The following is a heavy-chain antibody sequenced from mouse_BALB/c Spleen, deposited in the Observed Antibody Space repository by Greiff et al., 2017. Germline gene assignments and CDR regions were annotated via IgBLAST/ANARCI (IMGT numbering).Heavy chain of an antibody. CDR3: APPLMITDYFDY. CDR2: IDPANGNT. J-gene: IGHJ2*01. D-gene: IGHD2-4*01. Sequence: EVQLQQSGAELVKPGASVKLSCTASGFNIKDTYMHWVKQRPEQGLEWIGRIDPANGNTKYDPKFQGKATITADTSSNTAYLQLSSLTSEDTAVYYCAPPLMITDYFDYWGQGTTLTVSS. CDR1: GFNIKDTY. V-gene: IGHV14-3*02.